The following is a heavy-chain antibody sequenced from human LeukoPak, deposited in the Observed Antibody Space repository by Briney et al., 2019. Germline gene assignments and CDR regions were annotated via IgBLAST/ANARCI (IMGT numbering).Heavy chain of an antibody. J-gene: IGHJ4*02. CDR2: IYHSGST. CDR3: ARVTRHYEVDTAMVTD. D-gene: IGHD5-18*01. Sequence: SGTLSLTCAVSGGSFSSSNWWSWVRQPPGKGLEWIGEIYHSGSTNYNPSLKSRVTISVDKSKNQFSLKLSSVTAADTAVYYCARVTRHYEVDTAMVTDWGQGTLVTVSS. CDR1: GGSFSSSNW. V-gene: IGHV4-4*02.